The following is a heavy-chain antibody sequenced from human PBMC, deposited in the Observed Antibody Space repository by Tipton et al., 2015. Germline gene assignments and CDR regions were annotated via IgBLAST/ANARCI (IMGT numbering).Heavy chain of an antibody. CDR3: ARGLLLWFGMTDY. Sequence: TLSLTCTVSGGSISNNYWGWIRQPPGKGLEYIGYIFYSGDTNYNPSLKSRVSMSVDTSKNQISLTLTSVTAADTAVYYCARGLLLWFGMTDYWGQGTLVTVSS. CDR2: IFYSGDT. CDR1: GGSISNNY. J-gene: IGHJ4*02. D-gene: IGHD3-10*01. V-gene: IGHV4-59*08.